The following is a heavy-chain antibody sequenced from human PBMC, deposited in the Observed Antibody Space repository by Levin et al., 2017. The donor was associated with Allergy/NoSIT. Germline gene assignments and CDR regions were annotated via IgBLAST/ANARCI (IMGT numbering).Heavy chain of an antibody. D-gene: IGHD3-22*01. V-gene: IGHV1-2*02. CDR2: INPNSGGT. CDR1: GYTFTGYY. J-gene: IGHJ4*02. CDR3: ARDLDSSGYYPEGGDY. Sequence: ASVKVSCKASGYTFTGYYMHWVRQAPGQGLEWMGWINPNSGGTNYAQKFQGRVTMTRDTSISTAYMELSRLRSDDTAVYYCARDLDSSGYYPEGGDYWGQGTLVTVSS.